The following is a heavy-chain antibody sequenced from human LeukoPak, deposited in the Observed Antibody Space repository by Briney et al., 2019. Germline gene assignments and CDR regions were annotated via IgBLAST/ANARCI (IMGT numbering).Heavy chain of an antibody. CDR2: IYSGGTT. CDR3: ARVDTVMAYYFDL. D-gene: IGHD5-18*01. Sequence: GGSLRLSCAASGFTVSTNCMTWVRQAPGKGLEWVSTIYSGGTTYYADSVMGRFTISRHNSRNTLYLQMNSMRAEDTAVYYCARVDTVMAYYFDLWGQGTLVTVSS. J-gene: IGHJ4*02. V-gene: IGHV3-53*04. CDR1: GFTVSTNC.